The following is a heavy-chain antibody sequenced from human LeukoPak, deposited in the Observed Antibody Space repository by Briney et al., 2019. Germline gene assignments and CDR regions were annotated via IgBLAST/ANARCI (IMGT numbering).Heavy chain of an antibody. V-gene: IGHV3-23*01. D-gene: IGHD3-3*01. Sequence: GGSLRLSCAASGLTFSSYAMSWVRQAPGKGLEWVSAISGSGGSTYYADSVKGRFTISRDNSKNTLYLQMNSLRAEDTAVYYCAKDRGNTLFGVALDYWGQGTLVTVSS. CDR3: AKDRGNTLFGVALDY. CDR1: GLTFSSYA. J-gene: IGHJ4*02. CDR2: ISGSGGST.